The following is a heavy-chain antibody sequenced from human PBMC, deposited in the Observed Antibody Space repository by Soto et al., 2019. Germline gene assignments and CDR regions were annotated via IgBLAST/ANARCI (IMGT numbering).Heavy chain of an antibody. Sequence: QVQLVQSGAEVKKPGASVKVSCKASGYTFTSYYMHWVRQAPGQGLEWMGIINPSGGSTSYAQKFQGRVTMTRDTSTSTVYMELGSLRSEDTAVYYCARERGSGWPRGDAFDIWGQGTMVTVSS. CDR1: GYTFTSYY. J-gene: IGHJ3*02. V-gene: IGHV1-46*03. CDR3: ARERGSGWPRGDAFDI. D-gene: IGHD6-19*01. CDR2: INPSGGST.